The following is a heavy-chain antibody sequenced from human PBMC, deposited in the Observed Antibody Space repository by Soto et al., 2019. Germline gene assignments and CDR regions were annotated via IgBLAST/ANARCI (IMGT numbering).Heavy chain of an antibody. CDR1: GFIFSGYY. Sequence: EVQLVESGGGLVQPGGSLRLSCAASGFIFSGYYMDLVRQAPGKGLDWVGRIRNKANSYPTEYAASGKGRFMISRADSNNSLYLQMISLKTKDTAVYYCASLVSPLSCRGYSCYRNSYFQHWGQGTLVTVSS. V-gene: IGHV3-72*01. CDR3: ASLVSPLSCRGYSCYRNSYFQH. CDR2: IRNKANSYPT. J-gene: IGHJ1*01. D-gene: IGHD2-15*01.